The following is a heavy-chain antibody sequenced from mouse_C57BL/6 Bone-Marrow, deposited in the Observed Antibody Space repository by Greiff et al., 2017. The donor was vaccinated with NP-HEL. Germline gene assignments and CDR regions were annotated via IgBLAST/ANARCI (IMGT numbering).Heavy chain of an antibody. V-gene: IGHV3-6*01. J-gene: IGHJ3*01. CDR3: ARGLGPY. Sequence: ESGPGLVKPSQSLSLTCSVTGYSITSGYYWNWIRQFPGNKLEWMGYISYDGSNNYNPSLKNRISITRDTSKNQCFLRLNSVTTEDTATYYCARGLGPYGGQGTLVTVSA. CDR2: ISYDGSN. D-gene: IGHD4-1*01. CDR1: GYSITSGYY.